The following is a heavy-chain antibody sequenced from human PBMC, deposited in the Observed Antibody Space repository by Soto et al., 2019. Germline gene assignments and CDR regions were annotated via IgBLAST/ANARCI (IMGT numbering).Heavy chain of an antibody. Sequence: QVQLVVSGGGLVQPGGSLRLSCAASGFTFRDYYVTWVRQAPGKGLEWISYGSGSEPYIKYADSVKGRFTVSRDNARNFAYLQMDSLRAEDTATYYCARKTTVTKPDEYWGRGTLVTVSS. V-gene: IGHV3-11*05. CDR3: ARKTTVTKPDEY. J-gene: IGHJ4*02. D-gene: IGHD4-17*01. CDR1: GFTFRDYY. CDR2: GSGSEPYI.